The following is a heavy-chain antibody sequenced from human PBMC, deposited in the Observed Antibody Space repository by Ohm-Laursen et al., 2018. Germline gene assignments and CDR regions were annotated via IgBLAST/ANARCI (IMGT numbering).Heavy chain of an antibody. J-gene: IGHJ4*02. Sequence: ASVKVSCKASGYTFTGYYMHWVRQAPGQGLEWMGWINPNSGGTNYAQKFQGRVTMTRDTSISTAYMELNRLRSDDTAVYYCARVRLSSSGYFYWGQGTLVTVSS. D-gene: IGHD3-22*01. CDR3: ARVRLSSSGYFY. CDR2: INPNSGGT. CDR1: GYTFTGYY. V-gene: IGHV1-2*02.